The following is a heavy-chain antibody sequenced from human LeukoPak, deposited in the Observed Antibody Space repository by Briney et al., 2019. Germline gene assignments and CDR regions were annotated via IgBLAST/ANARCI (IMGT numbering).Heavy chain of an antibody. J-gene: IGHJ4*02. V-gene: IGHV4-59*01. Sequence: SETLSLTCTVSGGSISSYYWSWIRQPPGKGLEWIGYIYYSGSTNYNPSLKSRVTISVDTSKNQFSLKLSSVTAADTAVYYCAPFLRGYFDYWAREPWSPSPQ. CDR3: APFLRGYFDY. D-gene: IGHD2/OR15-2a*01. CDR1: GGSISSYY. CDR2: IYYSGST.